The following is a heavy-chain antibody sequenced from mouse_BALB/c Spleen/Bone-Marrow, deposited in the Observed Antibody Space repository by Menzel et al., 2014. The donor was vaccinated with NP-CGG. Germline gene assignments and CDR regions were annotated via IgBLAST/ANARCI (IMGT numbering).Heavy chain of an antibody. D-gene: IGHD1-2*01. CDR3: TRDYYGP. CDR2: ITYSGNT. J-gene: IGHJ2*01. Sequence: VQLKESGPSLVKPSQTLSLTCSVTGDPITSGYWNWIRKFPGNKLEYMGYITYSGNTYYNPSLISRISITRDTSKNQYYLQLNSVTTEDTATYYCTRDYYGPWGQGTTLTVSS. V-gene: IGHV3-8*02. CDR1: GDPITSGY.